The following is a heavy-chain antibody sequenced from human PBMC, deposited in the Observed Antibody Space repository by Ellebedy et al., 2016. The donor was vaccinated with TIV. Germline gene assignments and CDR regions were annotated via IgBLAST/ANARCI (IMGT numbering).Heavy chain of an antibody. CDR3: ARPSIPSGEDY. CDR1: GYTFTSYA. Sequence: ASVKVSCXASGYTFTSYAMHWVRQAPGQRLEWMGWINAGNGNTKYSQKFQGRVTITRDTSASTAYMELSSLRSEDTAVYYCARPSIPSGEDYWGQGTLVTVSS. J-gene: IGHJ4*02. V-gene: IGHV1-3*01. D-gene: IGHD6-25*01. CDR2: INAGNGNT.